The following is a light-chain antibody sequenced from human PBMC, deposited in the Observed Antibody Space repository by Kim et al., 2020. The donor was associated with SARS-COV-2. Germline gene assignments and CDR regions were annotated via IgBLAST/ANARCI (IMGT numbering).Light chain of an antibody. CDR2: WVS. Sequence: DIVMTQSPDSLAVSLGERATINCKSSQNILYSSNNYDLLAWYQQKPGQPPKVLMYWVSTRESGVPDRFSASGSGTDFTLTISSLQAEDVAVYYCLQYFITPYTFGQGTKLEI. V-gene: IGKV4-1*01. CDR1: QNILYSSNNYDL. J-gene: IGKJ2*01. CDR3: LQYFITPYT.